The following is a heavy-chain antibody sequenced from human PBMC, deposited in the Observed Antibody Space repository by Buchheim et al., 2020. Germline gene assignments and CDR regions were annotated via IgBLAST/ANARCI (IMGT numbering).Heavy chain of an antibody. Sequence: QVQLVESGGGVVQPGRSLSLSCAASGFTFNRNGMHWVRQAPGKGLEWVAVVSYDGDQKYYVDSVKGRFTISRDNSKNTVYLQMNSLRAEDTAVYYCAKDVRSEAAAMDSWGQGT. CDR2: VSYDGDQK. V-gene: IGHV3-30*18. J-gene: IGHJ4*02. CDR3: AKDVRSEAAAMDS. CDR1: GFTFNRNG. D-gene: IGHD6-13*01.